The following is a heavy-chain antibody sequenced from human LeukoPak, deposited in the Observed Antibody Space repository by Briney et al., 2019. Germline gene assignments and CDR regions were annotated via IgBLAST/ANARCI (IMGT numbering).Heavy chain of an antibody. CDR2: INHSGST. J-gene: IGHJ3*02. V-gene: IGHV4-34*01. D-gene: IGHD3-3*01. Sequence: PSETLSLTCAVYGGSFSGYYWSWIRQPPGKGLEWIGEINHSGSTNYNPSLKSRVTISVDTSKNQFSLKLSSVTAADTAVYYCARDPGAYYDFWSGYSNRDDAFDIWGQGTMVTVSS. CDR1: GGSFSGYY. CDR3: ARDPGAYYDFWSGYSNRDDAFDI.